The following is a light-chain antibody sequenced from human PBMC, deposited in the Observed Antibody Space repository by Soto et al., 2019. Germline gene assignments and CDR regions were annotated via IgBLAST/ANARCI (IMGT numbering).Light chain of an antibody. Sequence: EIGMWHSAATVSVSTGERATLSCRASQSVSSNLAWYQQKPGQAPRLLFYGASTRAAGIPDRFTGSGSGTEFTLTISILQAEDVTVYCCQQYDIWPRTFGQGTKLDIK. V-gene: IGKV3-15*01. J-gene: IGKJ1*01. CDR2: GAS. CDR1: QSVSSN. CDR3: QQYDIWPRT.